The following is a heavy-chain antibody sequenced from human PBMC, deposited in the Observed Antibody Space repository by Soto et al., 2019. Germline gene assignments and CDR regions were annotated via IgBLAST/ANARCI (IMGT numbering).Heavy chain of an antibody. V-gene: IGHV1-69*13. CDR1: GGTFSSYA. J-gene: IGHJ5*02. CDR2: IIPIFGTA. Sequence: ASVKGSCKAAGGTFSSYAISWVRQAPGQGLEWMGGIIPIFGTANYAQKFQGRVTITADESTSTAYMELSSLRSEDTAVYYCASGHWGWFDPWGHGTLVTVSS. D-gene: IGHD7-27*01. CDR3: ASGHWGWFDP.